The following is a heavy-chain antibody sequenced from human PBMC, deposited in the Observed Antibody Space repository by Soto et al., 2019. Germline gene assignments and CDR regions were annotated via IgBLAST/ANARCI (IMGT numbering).Heavy chain of an antibody. D-gene: IGHD6-19*01. CDR3: ARAQSSGWYGVRDYYYYGMDV. CDR2: ISAYNGNT. J-gene: IGHJ6*02. V-gene: IGHV1-18*01. CDR1: GYTFTSYG. Sequence: QVQLVQSGAEVKKPGASVKVSCKASGYTFTSYGISWVRQAPGQGLEWMGWISAYNGNTNYAQKLQGRVTMTTDTSTSTAYMELRSLRSDDTAVYYCARAQSSGWYGVRDYYYYGMDVWGQGTTVTVSS.